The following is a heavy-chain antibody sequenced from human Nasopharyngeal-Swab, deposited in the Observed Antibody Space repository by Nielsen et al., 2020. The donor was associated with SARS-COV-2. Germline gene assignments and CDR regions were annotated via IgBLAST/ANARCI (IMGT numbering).Heavy chain of an antibody. CDR1: GFTFSNYA. Sequence: GESLKISCTASGFTFSNYAVSWVRQAPGKGLEWVSSISGAGSSTYYADSVRGRFTISRDNSKNTLSLQMNSLRAEDTALYYCTTDFYFDYWGQGTLVTVSS. V-gene: IGHV3-23*01. CDR2: ISGAGSST. J-gene: IGHJ4*02. CDR3: TTDFYFDY.